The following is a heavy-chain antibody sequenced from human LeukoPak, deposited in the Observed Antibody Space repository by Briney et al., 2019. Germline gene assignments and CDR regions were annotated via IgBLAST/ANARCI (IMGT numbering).Heavy chain of an antibody. Sequence: GGSLRLSCAASGFTFSSYAMHWVRQAPGKGLEWVAVISYDGSNKYYADSMKGRFTISRDNSKNTLYLQMNSLRAEDTAVYYCARGGILTGYYLTISRPHHYYGMDVWGQGTTVTVSS. J-gene: IGHJ6*02. CDR2: ISYDGSNK. V-gene: IGHV3-30*04. CDR1: GFTFSSYA. CDR3: ARGGILTGYYLTISRPHHYYGMDV. D-gene: IGHD3-9*01.